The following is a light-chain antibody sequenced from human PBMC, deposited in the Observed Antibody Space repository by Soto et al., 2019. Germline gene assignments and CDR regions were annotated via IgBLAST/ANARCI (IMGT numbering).Light chain of an antibody. CDR3: QQSYLTPYT. Sequence: DIQVTQSPSSLSASVGDSVTITCRATERIGVYLNWYQQSPGKAPNLLISAASNLEYGVPSRFTASGSGTAFTFTITSLRPEDFATYYCQQSYLTPYTFGQGTKVEI. CDR2: AAS. V-gene: IGKV1-39*01. CDR1: ERIGVY. J-gene: IGKJ2*01.